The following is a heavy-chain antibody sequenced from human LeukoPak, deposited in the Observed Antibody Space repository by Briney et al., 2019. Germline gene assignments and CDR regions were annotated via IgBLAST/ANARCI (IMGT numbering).Heavy chain of an antibody. CDR3: ARDKSRAYSGSYGWFDP. CDR1: GYTFTGYY. V-gene: IGHV1-2*02. CDR2: INPNSGGT. J-gene: IGHJ5*02. D-gene: IGHD1-26*01. Sequence: ASVKVSCKASGYTFTGYYMHWVRQAPGQGLEWMGWINPNSGGTNYAQKFQGRVTMTRDTSISTAYMELSRLRSDDTAVYYCARDKSRAYSGSYGWFDPWGQGTLVTASS.